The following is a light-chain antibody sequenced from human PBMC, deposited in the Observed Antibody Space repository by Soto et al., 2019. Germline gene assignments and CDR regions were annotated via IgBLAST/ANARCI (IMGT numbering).Light chain of an antibody. CDR3: QQCGTSPVT. V-gene: IGKV3-20*01. J-gene: IGKJ1*01. CDR1: QSVSSY. Sequence: EIVLTQSPATLSLSPGERATLSCRASQSVSSYLAWYQQKPGQAPRLLIYGASSRATGIPDRFSGSGSGTDFTLTISSLEPEDFAVYYCQQCGTSPVTFGQGTKVDIK. CDR2: GAS.